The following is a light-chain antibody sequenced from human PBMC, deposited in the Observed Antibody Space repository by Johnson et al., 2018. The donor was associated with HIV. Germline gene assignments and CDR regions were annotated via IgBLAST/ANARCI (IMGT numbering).Light chain of an antibody. V-gene: IGLV1-44*01. CDR3: AAWDDRLNGTYV. J-gene: IGLJ1*01. Sequence: QSVLTQPPSASGTPGQRVTISCSGSISNIGSNTVNWYQQLPGTAPQLLIYRNNQRPPGCPDRFSGSKSGTSASLAISGLRAEDEADYLCAAWDDRLNGTYVFGTGTKVTVL. CDR2: RNN. CDR1: ISNIGSNT.